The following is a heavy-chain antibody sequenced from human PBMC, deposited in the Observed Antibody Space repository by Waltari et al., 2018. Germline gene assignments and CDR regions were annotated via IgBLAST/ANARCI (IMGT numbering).Heavy chain of an antibody. D-gene: IGHD6-13*01. J-gene: IGHJ5*02. CDR2: IKQDGSEK. V-gene: IGHV3-7*01. Sequence: EVQLVESGGGLVQPGGSLRLSCAASGFTFSSYCMSWVRQAPGKGLEWVANIKQDGSEKYYVDSVKGRFTISRDNAKNSLYLQMNSLRAEDTAVYYCARGGLAAAGTGWFDPWGQGTLVTVSS. CDR3: ARGGLAAAGTGWFDP. CDR1: GFTFSSYC.